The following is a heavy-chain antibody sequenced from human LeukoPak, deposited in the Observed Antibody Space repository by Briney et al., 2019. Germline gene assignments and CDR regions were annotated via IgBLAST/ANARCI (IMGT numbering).Heavy chain of an antibody. V-gene: IGHV4-39*07. J-gene: IGHJ4*02. Sequence: SETLSLTCTVSGGSISSSSYYWGWIRQPPGRGLEWIGSIYYSGSTYYNPSLKSRDTISVDTSKNQFSLKLSSVTAADTAVYYCARGEVAAAGLFDYWGQGTLVTVSS. D-gene: IGHD6-13*01. CDR2: IYYSGST. CDR1: GGSISSSSYY. CDR3: ARGEVAAAGLFDY.